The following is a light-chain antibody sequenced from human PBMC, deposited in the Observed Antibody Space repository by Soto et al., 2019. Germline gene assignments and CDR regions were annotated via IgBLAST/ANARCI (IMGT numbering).Light chain of an antibody. CDR2: DVS. V-gene: IGLV2-14*01. CDR1: SSDVGGYNY. CDR3: SSYTSTSAVV. J-gene: IGLJ2*01. Sequence: QSVPTQPASVSGSPGQSITISCTGTSSDVGGYNYVSWYQQHPGKAPKLMIYDVSNRPSGVSNRFSGSKSDNTASLAISGLQAEDEADYYCSSYTSTSAVVFGGGTKLTVL.